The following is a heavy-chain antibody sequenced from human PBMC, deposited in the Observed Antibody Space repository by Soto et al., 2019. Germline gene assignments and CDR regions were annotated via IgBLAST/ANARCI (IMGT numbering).Heavy chain of an antibody. J-gene: IGHJ5*02. CDR3: AKQHCSGVSCAPPPPNWSDP. Sequence: SVKVSCKASGGTFSSYTISWVRQAPGQGLEWMGRIIPILGIANYAQKFQGRVTITADKSTSTAYLELSSLRSEDTAVYYCAKQHCSGVSCAPPPPNWSDPCGQGTLVTLSS. CDR1: GGTFSSYT. CDR2: IIPILGIA. D-gene: IGHD2-15*01. V-gene: IGHV1-69*02.